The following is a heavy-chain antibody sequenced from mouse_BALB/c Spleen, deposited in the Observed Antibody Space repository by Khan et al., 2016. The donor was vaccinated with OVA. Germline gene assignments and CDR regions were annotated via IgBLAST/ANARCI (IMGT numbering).Heavy chain of an antibody. D-gene: IGHD1-3*01. J-gene: IGHJ2*01. CDR3: ARTSRITY. CDR2: ISYSGST. V-gene: IGHV3-2*02. Sequence: VQLKESGPGLVKPSQSLSLTCTVTGYSITSGYGWNWIRQFPGNKLEWMGYISYSGSTNYNPSLNSRISITRDTSKHQFFMQLNSVTTEDTATYYCARTSRITYWGQGTTLTVSS. CDR1: GYSITSGYG.